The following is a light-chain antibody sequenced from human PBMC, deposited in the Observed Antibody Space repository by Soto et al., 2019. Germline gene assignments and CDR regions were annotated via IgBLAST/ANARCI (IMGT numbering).Light chain of an antibody. CDR3: QQYGSSPPWT. Sequence: EFVLTQSPGTLSLSPGERATLSCRASQSVNSNYLAWHQQKPGQAPRLLIYGVSRRATGIPDRFSGSGSGTHFTLTISRLEPEDFAVYYCQQYGSSPPWTSGQGTKVEIK. CDR1: QSVNSNY. J-gene: IGKJ1*01. CDR2: GVS. V-gene: IGKV3-20*01.